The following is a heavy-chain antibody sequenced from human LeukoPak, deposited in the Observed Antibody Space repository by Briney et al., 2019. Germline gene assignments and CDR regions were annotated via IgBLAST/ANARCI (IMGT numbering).Heavy chain of an antibody. CDR3: AFSTAGIDYFDY. V-gene: IGHV1-8*02. Sequence: ASVKVSCKASGYTFTSYGISWVRQAPGQGLEWMGWMNPNSGNTGYAQKFQGRVTMNRNTSISTAYMELSSLRSEDTAVYYCAFSTAGIDYFDYWGQGTLVTVSS. CDR2: MNPNSGNT. CDR1: GYTFTSYG. D-gene: IGHD6-19*01. J-gene: IGHJ4*02.